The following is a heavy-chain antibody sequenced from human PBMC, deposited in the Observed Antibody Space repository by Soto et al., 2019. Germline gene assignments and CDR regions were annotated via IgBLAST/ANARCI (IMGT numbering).Heavy chain of an antibody. CDR1: GYKFTTYW. V-gene: IGHV5-10-1*01. CDR3: ARPESGGSRAAFDV. CDR2: IDPTDSLT. D-gene: IGHD2-15*01. Sequence: GESLKISCKASGYKFTTYWLNWVRQTPGKGLEWLGRIDPTDSLTNYSPPFGGHVTISVDRSISTAYLQWNSLQASDTAIYYCARPESGGSRAAFDVWGQGTKVTVSS. J-gene: IGHJ3*01.